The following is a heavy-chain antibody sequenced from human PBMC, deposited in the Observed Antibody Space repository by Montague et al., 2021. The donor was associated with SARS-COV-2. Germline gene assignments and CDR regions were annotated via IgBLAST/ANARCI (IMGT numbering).Heavy chain of an antibody. J-gene: IGHJ4*02. CDR3: ARETYTSGWLKQFDY. D-gene: IGHD6-19*01. CDR2: IYYSGTT. CDR1: GGSISSSNYY. V-gene: IGHV4-39*01. Sequence: SETLSLTCTVSGGSISSSNYYWGWIRQPPGKGLEWIGNIYYSGTTYYNPSLQSRVTISVDTSKNQFSLKLSSVTAADTAVYYCARETYTSGWLKQFDYWGQGTLVTVSS.